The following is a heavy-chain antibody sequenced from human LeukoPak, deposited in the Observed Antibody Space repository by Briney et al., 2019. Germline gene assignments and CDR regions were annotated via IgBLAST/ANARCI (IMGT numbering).Heavy chain of an antibody. CDR1: GGTFSSYA. Sequence: SVKVSCKASGGTFSSYAISWVRQAPGQGLEWMGRIIPILGIAYYAQKFQGRVTITADKSTSTAYMELSSLRSEDTAVYYCARADRGATAMDKSDYWGQGTLVTVSS. CDR3: ARADRGATAMDKSDY. CDR2: IIPILGIA. J-gene: IGHJ4*02. V-gene: IGHV1-69*04. D-gene: IGHD5-18*01.